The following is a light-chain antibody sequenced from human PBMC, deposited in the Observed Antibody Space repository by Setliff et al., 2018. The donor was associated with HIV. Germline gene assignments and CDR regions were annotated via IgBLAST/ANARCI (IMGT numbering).Light chain of an antibody. Sequence: QSALTQPASVSGSPGQSITISCIGTSSDVGGYDFVSWYQQRPGKAPKLIIFDVSERPSGVSNRFSGSKSGNTASLTISGLQAEDEADYYCSSRIVSSALHVFGTGTKGTVL. V-gene: IGLV2-14*03. J-gene: IGLJ1*01. CDR1: SSDVGGYDF. CDR3: SSRIVSSALHV. CDR2: DVS.